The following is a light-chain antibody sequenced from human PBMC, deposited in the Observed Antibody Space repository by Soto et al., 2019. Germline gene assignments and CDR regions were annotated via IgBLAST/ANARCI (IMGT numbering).Light chain of an antibody. CDR1: SSDVGSYKY. V-gene: IGLV2-14*03. CDR2: DVS. CDR3: NSYTTSSTLV. J-gene: IGLJ1*01. Sequence: QSVLTQPASVSGSPGQSITISCTGASSDVGSYKYVSSYQQHPGKAPKLMIYDVSNRPSGVSNRFSGSKSGNTASLTISGLRAEDEADYYCNSYTTSSTLVFGTGTKVTVL.